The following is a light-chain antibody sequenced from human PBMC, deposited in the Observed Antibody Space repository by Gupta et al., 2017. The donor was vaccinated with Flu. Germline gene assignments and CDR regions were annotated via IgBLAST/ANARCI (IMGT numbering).Light chain of an antibody. CDR3: AAWDDSLNGYV. CDR2: SNS. V-gene: IGLV1-44*01. J-gene: IGLJ1*01. CDR1: SSNIGSNI. Sequence: QSVLSQPPSASGTPGQRVTISCSGSSSNIGSNIVNWYQQVPGTAPKLLIYSNSHRPSGVPDRFSGSKADTSASLAISGLQSEDEADYYCAAWDDSLNGYVFGTGTKVTVL.